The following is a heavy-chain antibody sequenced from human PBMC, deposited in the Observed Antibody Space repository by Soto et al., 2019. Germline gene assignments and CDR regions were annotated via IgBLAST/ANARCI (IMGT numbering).Heavy chain of an antibody. CDR3: ARDYSSTWYGVDS. D-gene: IGHD6-13*01. J-gene: IGHJ4*02. Sequence: QVQLVESGGGVVQPGRSLRLSCAASGFTFSSSGMHWVRQAPSKGLEWVAVIWYDGSSEYYAESVKGRFTISRDNSKNTLDRQMDSVRVEDSALYYCARDYSSTWYGVDSWGRGTLVTVSS. CDR2: IWYDGSSE. V-gene: IGHV3-33*01. CDR1: GFTFSSSG.